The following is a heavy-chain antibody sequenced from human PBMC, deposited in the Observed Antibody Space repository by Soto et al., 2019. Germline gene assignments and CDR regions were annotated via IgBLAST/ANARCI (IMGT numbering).Heavy chain of an antibody. J-gene: IGHJ6*02. Sequence: SGPTLVKPTPTLTLTCTFSGFSLSTSGVGVGWIRQPPGKALEWLALIYWNDDKRYSPSLKSRLTITKDTSKNQVVLKMTNMDPVETATYYCAHRQGYCSSTSCYVYYYYGMDVWGQGTTVTVSS. CDR3: AHRQGYCSSTSCYVYYYYGMDV. CDR2: IYWNDDK. D-gene: IGHD2-2*01. V-gene: IGHV2-5*01. CDR1: GFSLSTSGVG.